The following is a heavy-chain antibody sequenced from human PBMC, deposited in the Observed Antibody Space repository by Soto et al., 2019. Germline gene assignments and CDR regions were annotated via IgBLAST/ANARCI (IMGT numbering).Heavy chain of an antibody. D-gene: IGHD3-16*01. Sequence: QLQLQESGPGLVKPSETLSLTCTVSGGSISSSSYYWGWIRQPPGKGLEWIGSIYYSGSTYYNPSLKSRVTISVDTSKNQFSLKLRSVTAADTAVYYCARLPRDYIWGSLDYWGQGTLVTVSS. CDR3: ARLPRDYIWGSLDY. CDR2: IYYSGST. V-gene: IGHV4-39*01. J-gene: IGHJ4*02. CDR1: GGSISSSSYY.